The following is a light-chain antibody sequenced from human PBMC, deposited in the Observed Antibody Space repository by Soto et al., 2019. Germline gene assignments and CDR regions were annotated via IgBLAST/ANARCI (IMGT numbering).Light chain of an antibody. J-gene: IGKJ1*01. CDR1: QTISSW. CDR3: QHYNSYSEA. Sequence: DIQMTQSTSTLSGSVGDRFTITCRSSQTISSWLAWYQQKPGKAPKLVIYKSSTLKSGVPSRFSGSGSGTEFTLTISSLQPDDFATYYCQHYNSYSEAFGQGTKVDIK. CDR2: KSS. V-gene: IGKV1-5*03.